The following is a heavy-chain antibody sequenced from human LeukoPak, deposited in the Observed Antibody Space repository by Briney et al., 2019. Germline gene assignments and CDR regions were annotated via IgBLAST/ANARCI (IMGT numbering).Heavy chain of an antibody. Sequence: QPGGSLRLSCAASGFTFNSYAMSWVRQAPGKGLEWVSAISGSGSSTYYADSVKGRFTISRDNSKNTLYLQMNSLRAEDTAVYFCARGGHCTTTSCSNYDGMDVWGQGTTLTVSS. J-gene: IGHJ6*02. D-gene: IGHD2-2*01. CDR1: GFTFNSYA. CDR2: ISGSGSST. V-gene: IGHV3-23*01. CDR3: ARGGHCTTTSCSNYDGMDV.